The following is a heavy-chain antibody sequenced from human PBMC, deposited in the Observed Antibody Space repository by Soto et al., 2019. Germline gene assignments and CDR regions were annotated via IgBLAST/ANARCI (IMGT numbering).Heavy chain of an antibody. CDR1: GFTFSSYS. J-gene: IGHJ4*01. CDR2: ISSSSSYI. D-gene: IGHD4-17*01. Sequence: NPGGSLRLSCAASGFTFSSYSMNWVRQAPGKGLEWVSSISSSSSYIYYADSVKGRFTISRDNAKNSLYLQMNSLRAEDTAMYYCARDVDGDFPFDYWGHGTLVTVSS. V-gene: IGHV3-21*01. CDR3: ARDVDGDFPFDY.